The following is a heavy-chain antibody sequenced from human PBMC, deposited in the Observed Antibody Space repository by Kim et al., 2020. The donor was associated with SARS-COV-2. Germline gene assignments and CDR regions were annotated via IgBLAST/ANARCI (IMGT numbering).Heavy chain of an antibody. CDR2: ISSSSSYT. CDR3: ARPSGSYARPVSFDY. J-gene: IGHJ4*02. V-gene: IGHV3-11*03. D-gene: IGHD1-26*01. Sequence: GGSLRLSCAASGFTFSDYYMSWIRQAPGKGLEWVSYISSSSSYTNYADSVKGRFTISRDNAKNSLYLQMNSLRAEDTAVYYCARPSGSYARPVSFDYWGQGTLVTVSS. CDR1: GFTFSDYY.